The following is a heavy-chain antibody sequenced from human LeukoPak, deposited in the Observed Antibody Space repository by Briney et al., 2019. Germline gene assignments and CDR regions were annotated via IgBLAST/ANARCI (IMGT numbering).Heavy chain of an antibody. CDR3: ARAKGVVVESVFDY. D-gene: IGHD3-22*01. CDR1: GYTFTSYG. Sequence: EASVKVSCKASGYTFTSYGISWVRQAPGQGLEWMGWISAYNGNTNYAQKLQGRVTMTTDTSTSTAYMELSSLRSEDTAVYYCARAKGVVVESVFDYWGQGTLVTVSS. V-gene: IGHV1-18*01. J-gene: IGHJ4*02. CDR2: ISAYNGNT.